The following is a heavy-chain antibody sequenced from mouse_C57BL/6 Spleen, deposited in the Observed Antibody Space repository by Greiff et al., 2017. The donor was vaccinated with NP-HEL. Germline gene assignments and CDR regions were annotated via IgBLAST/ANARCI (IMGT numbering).Heavy chain of an antibody. Sequence: QVQLQQSGTELVKPGASVKLSCKASGYTFTSYWMHWVKQRPGQGLEWIGNINPSNGGTNYNEKFKSKATLTVDKSSSTAYMQLSSLTSEDSAVYYCARSVSFYYYGRDYYAMDYWGQGTSVTVSS. D-gene: IGHD1-1*01. CDR1: GYTFTSYW. V-gene: IGHV1-53*01. CDR3: ARSVSFYYYGRDYYAMDY. J-gene: IGHJ4*01. CDR2: INPSNGGT.